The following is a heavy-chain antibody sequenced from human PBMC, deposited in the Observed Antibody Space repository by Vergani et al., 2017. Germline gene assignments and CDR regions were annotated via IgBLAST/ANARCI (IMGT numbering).Heavy chain of an antibody. CDR2: ISYDGSNK. CDR3: ARRLGVVVPAAISKGSSYYYGMDV. CDR1: GFTFSSYA. V-gene: IGHV3-30-3*01. D-gene: IGHD2-2*01. Sequence: QVQLVESGGGVVQPGRSLRLSCAASGFTFSSYAMHWVRQAPGKGLEWVAVISYDGSNKYYADSVKGRFTISRDNSKNTLYLQMNSLRAEDTAVYYCARRLGVVVPAAISKGSSYYYGMDVWGQGP. J-gene: IGHJ6*02.